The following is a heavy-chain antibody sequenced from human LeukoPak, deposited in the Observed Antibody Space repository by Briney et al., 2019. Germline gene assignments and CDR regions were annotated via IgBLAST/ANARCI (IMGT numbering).Heavy chain of an antibody. CDR2: ISSSSSYI. V-gene: IGHV3-21*01. D-gene: IGHD2-15*01. CDR3: ARVDSYCSGEGCYYCYGMDV. CDR1: GFTFSSYS. Sequence: PGGSLRLSCAASGFTFSSYSMNWVRQAPGKGLEWVSSISSSSSYIYYADSVKGRFTISRDNAKNSLYLQMNSLRAEDTAVYYCARVDSYCSGEGCYYCYGMDVWGQGTTVTVSS. J-gene: IGHJ6*02.